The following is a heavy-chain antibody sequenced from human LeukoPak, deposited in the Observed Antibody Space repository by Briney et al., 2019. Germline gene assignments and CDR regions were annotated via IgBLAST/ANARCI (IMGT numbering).Heavy chain of an antibody. Sequence: GGSLRLSCAASGFTFSSYAMSWVRQAPGKGLEWVSAISGSGGSTYYADSVKGRFTISRDNPKNTLYLQMNSLRAEDTAVYYCAKRLSSSWYREWGQGTLVTVSS. CDR2: ISGSGGST. CDR3: AKRLSSSWYRE. V-gene: IGHV3-23*01. D-gene: IGHD6-13*01. CDR1: GFTFSSYA. J-gene: IGHJ4*02.